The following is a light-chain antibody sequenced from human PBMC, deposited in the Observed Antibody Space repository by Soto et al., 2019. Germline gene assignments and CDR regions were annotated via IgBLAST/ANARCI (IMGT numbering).Light chain of an antibody. CDR2: GAS. CDR3: QQRNDCSS. V-gene: IGKV3-11*01. CDR1: QSVGAQ. J-gene: IGKJ4*01. Sequence: EVVLTQYPATLSLSPGERATLSCRASQSVGAQFAWYQQKPGQSPRLLIYGASNRASGISARFSGSGSGTDFTLTIACLEPEWSAVYSCQQRNDCSSFGGQTSVEIK.